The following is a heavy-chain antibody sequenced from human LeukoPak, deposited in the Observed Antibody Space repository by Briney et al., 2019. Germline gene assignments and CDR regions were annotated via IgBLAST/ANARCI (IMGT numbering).Heavy chain of an antibody. V-gene: IGHV3-53*01. CDR1: GLTVSSNY. D-gene: IGHD1-26*01. J-gene: IGHJ4*02. CDR3: AKAGSIRFDY. CDR2: IYRGGNT. Sequence: HPGGSLRLSCAASGLTVSSNYMTWVRQAPGKGLEWVSVIYRGGNTYYADSVKGRFTISRDNSKNTVYLQMNSLRAEDTAVYYCAKAGSIRFDYWGQGTLVTVSS.